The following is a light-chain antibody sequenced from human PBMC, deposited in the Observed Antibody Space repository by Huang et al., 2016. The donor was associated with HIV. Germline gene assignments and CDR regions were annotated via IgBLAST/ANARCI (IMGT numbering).Light chain of an antibody. CDR3: QQRSNWPLT. J-gene: IGKJ4*01. V-gene: IGKV3-11*01. Sequence: TQSPATLSLSPGERATLSCRASQSVSSYLAWYQQKPGQAPRLLIYEAFNRATGIPARFSGSGSGTDFTLTISSLEPEDFAVYYCQQRSNWPLTFGGGTKVEIK. CDR2: EAF. CDR1: QSVSSY.